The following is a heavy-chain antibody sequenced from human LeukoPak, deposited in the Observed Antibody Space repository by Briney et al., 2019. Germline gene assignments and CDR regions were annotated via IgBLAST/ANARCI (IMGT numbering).Heavy chain of an antibody. V-gene: IGHV3-30-3*01. J-gene: IGHJ4*02. CDR3: ARSLNYYGSGSHPYFDY. CDR1: GFTFSSYA. CDR2: ISYDGSNK. Sequence: GGSPRLSCAASGFTFSSYAMHWVRQAPGKGLEWVAVISYDGSNKYYTDSVKGRFTISRDNSKNTLYLQMNSLRAEDTAVYYCARSLNYYGSGSHPYFDYWGQGTLVTVSS. D-gene: IGHD3-10*01.